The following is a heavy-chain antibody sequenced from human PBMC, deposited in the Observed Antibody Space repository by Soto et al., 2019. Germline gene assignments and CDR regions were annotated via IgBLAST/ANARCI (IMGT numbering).Heavy chain of an antibody. J-gene: IGHJ4*02. CDR3: ARDQGYSYGEPLYYFDY. D-gene: IGHD5-18*01. CDR1: GYTFTSYY. Sequence: ASVKVSCKASGYTFTSYYMHWVRQAPGQGLEWMGIINPSGGSTSYAQKFQGRVTMTRDTSTSTVYMELSSLRSEDTAVYYCARDQGYSYGEPLYYFDYWGQGTLVTVSS. CDR2: INPSGGST. V-gene: IGHV1-46*01.